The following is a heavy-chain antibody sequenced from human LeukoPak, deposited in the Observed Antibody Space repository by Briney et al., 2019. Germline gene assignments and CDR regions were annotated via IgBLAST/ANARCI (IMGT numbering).Heavy chain of an antibody. V-gene: IGHV6-1*01. CDR3: ARAGQYSSGWFIRN. D-gene: IGHD6-19*01. J-gene: IGHJ4*02. Sequence: KDSQTLSLTCAISGDSVSSNSAAWNWIRQSPSRGLEWLGRTYYRSKWYNDYVVSVKSRITINPDTSKNQFSLQLNSVTPEDTAVYYCARAGQYSSGWFIRNWGQGTLVTVSS. CDR2: TYYRSKWYN. CDR1: GDSVSSNSAA.